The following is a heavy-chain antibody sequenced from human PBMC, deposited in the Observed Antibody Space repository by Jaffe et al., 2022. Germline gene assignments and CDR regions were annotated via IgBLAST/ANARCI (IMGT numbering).Heavy chain of an antibody. CDR2: ISSSSSTI. CDR1: GFTFSSYS. CDR3: ARDRAAKDDYYYYYYMDV. J-gene: IGHJ6*03. Sequence: EVQLVESGGGLVQPGGSLRLSCAASGFTFSSYSMNWVRQAPGKGLEWVSYISSSSSTIYYADSVKGRFTISRDNAKNSLYLQMNSLRAEDTAVYYCARDRAAKDDYYYYYYMDVWGKGTTVTVSS. D-gene: IGHD1-1*01. V-gene: IGHV3-48*01.